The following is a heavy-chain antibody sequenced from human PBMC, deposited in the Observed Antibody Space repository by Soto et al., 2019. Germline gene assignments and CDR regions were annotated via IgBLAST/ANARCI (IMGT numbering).Heavy chain of an antibody. CDR1: GFTFSSYG. CDR3: ARVIYPYYDFSSGYSLRYNWFDP. D-gene: IGHD3-3*01. Sequence: FLSLFFAASGFTFSSYGMHWVRQAPGKGLEWVAVIWYDVSNKYYADSVKGRFTISRDNSKNTLYLQMNSLRAEDTAVYYCARVIYPYYDFSSGYSLRYNWFDPWGQGALVTVSS. V-gene: IGHV3-33*01. J-gene: IGHJ5*02. CDR2: IWYDVSNK.